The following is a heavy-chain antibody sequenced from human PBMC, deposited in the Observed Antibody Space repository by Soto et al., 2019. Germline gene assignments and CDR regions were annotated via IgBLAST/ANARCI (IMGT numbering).Heavy chain of an antibody. CDR1: GGSISSYY. J-gene: IGHJ4*02. V-gene: IGHV4-4*07. D-gene: IGHD4-17*01. CDR3: ARARYGDYAAAGLWYFDY. Sequence: SETLSLTCTVSGGSISSYYWSWIRQPAGKGLEWIGRIYTSGSTNYNPPLTSRVTISVDTSKNQFSLKLSSVTAADTVVYYCARARYGDYAAAGLWYFDYWGQGTLVTVSS. CDR2: IYTSGST.